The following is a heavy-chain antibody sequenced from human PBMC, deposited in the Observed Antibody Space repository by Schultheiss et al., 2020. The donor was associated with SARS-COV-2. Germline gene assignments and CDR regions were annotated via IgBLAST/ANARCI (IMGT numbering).Heavy chain of an antibody. CDR3: ARGGIAAAPDAFDI. Sequence: GGSLRLSCAASGFTFSSYGMHWVRQAPGKGLEWVSAISGSGGSTYYADSVKGRFTISRDNAQNTLYLQMNSLRAEDTAVYYCARGGIAAAPDAFDIWGQGTTVTVAS. V-gene: IGHV3-23*01. CDR1: GFTFSSYG. CDR2: ISGSGGST. D-gene: IGHD6-13*01. J-gene: IGHJ3*02.